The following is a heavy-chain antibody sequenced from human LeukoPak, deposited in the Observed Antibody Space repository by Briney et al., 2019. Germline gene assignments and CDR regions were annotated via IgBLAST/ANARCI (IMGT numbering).Heavy chain of an antibody. CDR3: ARSYGGNRSLNY. CDR2: IYYSGST. D-gene: IGHD4-23*01. J-gene: IGHJ4*02. CDR1: GGSISSSSYY. Sequence: SETLSLTCTVSGGSISSSSYYWGWIRQPPGKGLEWIGSIYYSGSTYYNPSLKSRVTISVGTSKNQFSLKLSSVTAADTAVYYCARSYGGNRSLNYWGQGTLVTVSS. V-gene: IGHV4-39*07.